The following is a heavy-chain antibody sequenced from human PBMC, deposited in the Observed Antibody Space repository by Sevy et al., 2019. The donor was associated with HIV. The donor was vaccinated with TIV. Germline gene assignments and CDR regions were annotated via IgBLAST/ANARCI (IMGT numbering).Heavy chain of an antibody. V-gene: IGHV1-46*01. CDR3: ARGPRGVAIYYYYMDV. CDR1: GYTFTSYY. CDR2: INPSGGST. J-gene: IGHJ6*03. Sequence: ASVRVSCKASGYTFTSYYMHWVRQAPEQGLEWMGIINPSGGSTSCAQKFQGRVTMTRDTSTSTVYMKLSSLRSEDTAVYYCARGPRGVAIYYYYMDVWGKGTTVTVSS.